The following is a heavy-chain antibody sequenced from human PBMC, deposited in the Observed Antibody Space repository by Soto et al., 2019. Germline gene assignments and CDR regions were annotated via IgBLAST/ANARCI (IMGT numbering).Heavy chain of an antibody. D-gene: IGHD3-9*01. CDR2: IYYSGST. J-gene: IGHJ4*02. CDR1: GGSISSGDYY. CDR3: ALTGYYDVDY. Sequence: QVQLQESGPGLVKPSQTLSLTCTVSGGSISSGDYYWSWIRQPPGKGLEWIGCIYYSGSTYYNSSLXGXVXIXXDTSKHQFSLRLSSVTAADTAVYYCALTGYYDVDYWGQGTLVTVSS. V-gene: IGHV4-30-4*01.